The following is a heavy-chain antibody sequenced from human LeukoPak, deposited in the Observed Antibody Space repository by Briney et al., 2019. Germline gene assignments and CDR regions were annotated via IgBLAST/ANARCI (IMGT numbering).Heavy chain of an antibody. J-gene: IGHJ6*02. CDR2: IYHSGST. Sequence: PSETLSLTCTVSGYSISSGYYWGWIRQPTGKGLEWIGSIYHSGSTYYNPSLKSRVTISVDTSKNQFSLKLSSVTAADTAVYYCARGGDYYGSGRGYYYGMDVWGQGTTATVSS. V-gene: IGHV4-38-2*02. CDR3: ARGGDYYGSGRGYYYGMDV. D-gene: IGHD3-10*01. CDR1: GYSISSGYY.